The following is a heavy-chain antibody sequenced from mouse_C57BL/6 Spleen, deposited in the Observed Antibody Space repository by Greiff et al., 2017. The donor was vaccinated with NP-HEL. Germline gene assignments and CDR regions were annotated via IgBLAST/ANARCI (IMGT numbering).Heavy chain of an antibody. J-gene: IGHJ2*01. CDR1: GFTFSSYA. D-gene: IGHD3-2*02. CDR3: AREDSSGYVNYFDY. V-gene: IGHV5-4*01. CDR2: ISDGGSYT. Sequence: EVQLVESGGGLVKPGGSLKLSCAASGFTFSSYAMSWVRQTPEKRLEWVATISDGGSYTYYPDNVKGRFTISRDNAKNNLYQQMSHLKSEDTAMYYCAREDSSGYVNYFDYWGQGTTLTVSS.